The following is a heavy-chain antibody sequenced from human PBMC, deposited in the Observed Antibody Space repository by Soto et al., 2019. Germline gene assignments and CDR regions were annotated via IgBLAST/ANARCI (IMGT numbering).Heavy chain of an antibody. D-gene: IGHD5-18*01. CDR3: ARDLRGYSYGGAPNYYYYYGMDV. Sequence: ASVKVSFKASGYTFTSYYMHWVRQAPGQGLEWMGIINPSGGSTSYAQKFQGRVTMTRDTSTSTVYMELSSLRSEDTAVYYCARDLRGYSYGGAPNYYYYYGMDVWGQGTTVTVSS. CDR1: GYTFTSYY. V-gene: IGHV1-46*01. CDR2: INPSGGST. J-gene: IGHJ6*02.